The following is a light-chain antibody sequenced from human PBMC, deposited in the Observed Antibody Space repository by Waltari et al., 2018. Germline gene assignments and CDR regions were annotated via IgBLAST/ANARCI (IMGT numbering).Light chain of an antibody. CDR3: QQYNNWPS. CDR2: YAS. CDR1: HSVSSN. Sequence: EIVMTQSPATLSVSPGERATLSCRASHSVSSNLAWYQQKPGQAPRLLISYASTRATGIPARFSGSGSGTEFTLTISSLQSEDFAVYYCQQYNNWPSFSPVTKVDIK. J-gene: IGKJ3*01. V-gene: IGKV3-15*01.